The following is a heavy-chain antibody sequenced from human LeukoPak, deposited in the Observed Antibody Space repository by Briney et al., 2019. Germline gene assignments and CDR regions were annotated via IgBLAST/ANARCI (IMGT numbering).Heavy chain of an antibody. V-gene: IGHV5-51*01. D-gene: IGHD6-13*01. CDR3: ASTGFSSRRFDY. CDR2: VFIGDSDT. J-gene: IGHJ4*02. CDR1: GYSFTSYW. Sequence: GESLKISCKGSGYSFTSYWIGWVRQMPGKGLEFMGLVFIGDSDTRYSPSFHGQVTISVDKSISTAYLQWSSLKASDTAMYYCASTGFSSRRFDYWGQGTPVIVST.